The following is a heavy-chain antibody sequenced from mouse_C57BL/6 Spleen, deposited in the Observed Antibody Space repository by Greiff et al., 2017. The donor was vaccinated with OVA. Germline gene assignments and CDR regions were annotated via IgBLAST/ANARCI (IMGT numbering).Heavy chain of an antibody. Sequence: QVQLKQPGAELVKPGASVKVSCKASGYTFTSYWMHWVKQRPGQGLEWIGRIHPSDSDTNYNQKFKGKATLTVDKSSSTAYMQLSSLTSEDSAVYYCAIEGTYDGYYNDLDYWGQGTTLTVSS. D-gene: IGHD2-3*01. J-gene: IGHJ2*01. CDR2: IHPSDSDT. V-gene: IGHV1-74*01. CDR3: AIEGTYDGYYNDLDY. CDR1: GYTFTSYW.